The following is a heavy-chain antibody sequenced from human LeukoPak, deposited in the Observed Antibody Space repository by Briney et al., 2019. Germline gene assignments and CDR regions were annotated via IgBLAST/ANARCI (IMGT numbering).Heavy chain of an antibody. V-gene: IGHV3-21*01. D-gene: IGHD2-21*02. CDR2: ISSGSSYI. J-gene: IGHJ4*02. CDR1: GFTFSSYS. Sequence: GGSLRLSCAASGFTFSSYSMNWVRQAPGKGLEWVSSISSGSSYIYYADSVKGRFTISRDNAKNSLYLQMNSVRAEDTAVYYCARDLSHIVVVTAIFDYCGQGTLVTASS. CDR3: ARDLSHIVVVTAIFDY.